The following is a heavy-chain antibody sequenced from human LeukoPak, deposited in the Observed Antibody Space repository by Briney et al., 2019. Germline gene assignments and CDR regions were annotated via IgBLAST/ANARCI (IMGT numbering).Heavy chain of an antibody. CDR3: ARRLPFADLVVPAAADSYYYYGMDV. CDR2: IYYNEST. D-gene: IGHD2-2*01. Sequence: SEPLSLPCTLSIHPLSSYYGIWIRHPPGRGREGISYIYYNESTNYNPSCKIRVNISVDTSKKQFYLKLSSLPAADTAVYYCARRLPFADLVVPAAADSYYYYGMDVWGQGTTVTVSS. V-gene: IGHV4-59*08. CDR1: IHPLSSYY. J-gene: IGHJ6*02.